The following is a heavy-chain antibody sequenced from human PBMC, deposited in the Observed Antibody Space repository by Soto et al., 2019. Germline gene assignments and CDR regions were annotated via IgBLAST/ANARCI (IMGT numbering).Heavy chain of an antibody. CDR1: EFTFSNYA. D-gene: IGHD1-1*01. J-gene: IGHJ3*02. Sequence: EVQLLESGGGLVQPGGSLRLSCVGSEFTFSNYAMNWVRQAPGEGPEWVSLISSSGGTTYYADSVKGRFSISRDNSKNTLYLQMNSLRVEDTAIYYCAKDIQGREATTGDDAFDSWGPGTMVTVTS. V-gene: IGHV3-23*01. CDR2: ISSSGGTT. CDR3: AKDIQGREATTGDDAFDS.